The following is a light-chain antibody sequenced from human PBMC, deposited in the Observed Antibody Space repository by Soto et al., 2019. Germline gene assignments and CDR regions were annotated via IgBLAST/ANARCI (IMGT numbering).Light chain of an antibody. CDR2: DVT. CDR1: SSDVGGYNY. J-gene: IGLJ1*01. V-gene: IGLV2-14*01. CDR3: SSYTSSSTPYV. Sequence: QSALTQPASVSGSPGQSITISCTGTSSDVGGYNYVSWYQQHPVKAPKLMIYDVTNRPSGVSDRFSGSKSGNPASLTISGLQAEDEADYYCSSYTSSSTPYVFGTGTKLTVL.